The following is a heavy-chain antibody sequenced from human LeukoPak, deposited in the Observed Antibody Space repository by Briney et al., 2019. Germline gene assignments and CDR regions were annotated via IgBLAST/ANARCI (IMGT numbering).Heavy chain of an antibody. D-gene: IGHD6-13*01. CDR2: IWYDGSNK. CDR3: ARGGSSTWSPFDS. Sequence: PGRSLRLSCAASGFTFSSYGMHWVRQAPGKGLEWVAVIWYDGSNKFYPDSVKGRFTISRDNSKDTLYLQMNSLRTEDTAVYYCARGGSSTWSPFDSWGQGTLVTVSS. V-gene: IGHV3-33*01. CDR1: GFTFSSYG. J-gene: IGHJ4*02.